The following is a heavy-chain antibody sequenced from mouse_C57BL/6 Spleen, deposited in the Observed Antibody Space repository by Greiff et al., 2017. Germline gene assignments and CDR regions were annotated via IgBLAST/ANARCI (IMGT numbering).Heavy chain of an antibody. D-gene: IGHD2-5*01. J-gene: IGHJ3*01. CDR2: IDPSDSET. Sequence: QVQLQQPGAELVRPGSSVKLSCKASGYTFTSYWMHWVKQRPIQGLEWIGNIDPSDSETHYNQKFKDKATLTVDTSSSTAYMQLSSLTSEDSAVYYCATYYSNYAAWFAYWGQGTLVTVSA. CDR1: GYTFTSYW. V-gene: IGHV1-52*01. CDR3: ATYYSNYAAWFAY.